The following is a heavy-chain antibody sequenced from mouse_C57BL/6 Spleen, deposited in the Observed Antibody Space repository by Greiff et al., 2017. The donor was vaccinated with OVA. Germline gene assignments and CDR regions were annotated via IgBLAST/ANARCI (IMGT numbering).Heavy chain of an antibody. CDR3: ARGETEGYFDV. J-gene: IGHJ1*03. V-gene: IGHV1-76*01. CDR1: GYTFTDYY. D-gene: IGHD4-1*01. CDR2: IYPGSGNT. Sequence: QVQLKQSGAELVRPGASVKLSCKASGYTFTDYYINWVKQRPGQGLEWIARIYPGSGNTYYNEKFKGKATLTAEKSSSTAYMQLSSLTSEDSAVYFCARGETEGYFDVWGTGTTVTVSS.